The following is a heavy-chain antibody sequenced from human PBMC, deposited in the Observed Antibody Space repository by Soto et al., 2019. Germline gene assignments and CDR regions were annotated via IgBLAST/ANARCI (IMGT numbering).Heavy chain of an antibody. CDR3: ARGPYCGGFSVTSEY. CDR2: ISGQIAKT. Sequence: QVQLVQSGPEVKKPGASVKVSCKASGYSFHNFGIIWVRQAPVQGLEWMGWISGQIAKTNYAQKFQGKVTMTTDTSTRTADIELSTVTSDETAMYYGARGPYCGGFSVTSEYWGQGTLVTVSS. CDR1: GYSFHNFG. V-gene: IGHV1-18*04. J-gene: IGHJ4*02. D-gene: IGHD2-21*01.